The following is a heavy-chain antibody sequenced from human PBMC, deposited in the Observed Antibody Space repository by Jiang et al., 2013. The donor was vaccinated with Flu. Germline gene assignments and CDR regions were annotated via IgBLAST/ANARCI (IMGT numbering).Heavy chain of an antibody. D-gene: IGHD6-19*01. Sequence: LLKPSETLSLTCTVSGGSISSSSYYWGWIRQPPGKGLEWIGSIYYSGSTYYNPSLKSRVTISVDTSKNQFSLKLSSVTAADTAVYYCALNFAGIAVAGADYYGMDVWGQGTTVTVSS. J-gene: IGHJ6*02. CDR2: IYYSGST. CDR3: ALNFAGIAVAGADYYGMDV. V-gene: IGHV4-39*01. CDR1: GGSISSSSYY.